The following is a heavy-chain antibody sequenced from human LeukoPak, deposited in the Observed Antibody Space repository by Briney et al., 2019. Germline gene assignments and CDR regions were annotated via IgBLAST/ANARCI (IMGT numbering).Heavy chain of an antibody. V-gene: IGHV4-34*01. J-gene: IGHJ4*02. CDR3: ARAGFALAPHRGTPFDY. CDR1: GFIFSSYS. D-gene: IGHD6-6*01. Sequence: GSLRLSCAASGFIFSSYSMSWVRQPPGKGLEWIGEINHSGSTNYSPSLKSRVTISVNTSKNQFSLKLTSVTAADTAVYYCARAGFALAPHRGTPFDYWGQGTLVTVSS. CDR2: INHSGST.